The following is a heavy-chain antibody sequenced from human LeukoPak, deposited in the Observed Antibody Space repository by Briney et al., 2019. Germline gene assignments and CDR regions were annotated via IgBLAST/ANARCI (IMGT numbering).Heavy chain of an antibody. CDR3: ARDNFGYYSSSGSYYTYMDV. CDR2: IKQDGTEK. CDR1: GFTFSSYW. J-gene: IGHJ6*03. V-gene: IGHV3-7*01. D-gene: IGHD3-10*01. Sequence: GGSLRLSCAASGFTFSSYWMSWVRQAPGKGLEWVANIKQDGTEKYYVHSVMGRFTISRDNAKQSLHLQMNSLRADDTAVYYCARDNFGYYSSSGSYYTYMDVWGKGTTVTVSS.